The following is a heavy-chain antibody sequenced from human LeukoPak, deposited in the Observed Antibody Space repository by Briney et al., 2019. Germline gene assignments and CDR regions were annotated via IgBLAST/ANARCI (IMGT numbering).Heavy chain of an antibody. CDR2: ISSSSSYI. V-gene: IGHV3-21*01. J-gene: IGHJ4*02. D-gene: IGHD3-9*01. Sequence: PGGSLRLSCAASGFTFSSYSMNWVRQARGKGLEWVSSISSSSSYICYADSVKGRFTISRDNAKNSLYLQMNSLRAEDTAVYYCARESLLGDYDILTGYDYWGQGTLVIVSS. CDR3: ARESLLGDYDILTGYDY. CDR1: GFTFSSYS.